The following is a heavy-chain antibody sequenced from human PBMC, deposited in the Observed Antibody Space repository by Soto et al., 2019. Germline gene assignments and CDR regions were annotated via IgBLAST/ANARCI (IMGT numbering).Heavy chain of an antibody. Sequence: ASVKVSCKASGYTFTSYGISWVRQAPGQGLEWMGWISAYNGNTNYAQKLQGRVTITTDTSTSTAYMELSSLRSDDTAVYYCASMVAVAGTYYFDYWGQGTLVTVSS. D-gene: IGHD6-19*01. J-gene: IGHJ4*02. V-gene: IGHV1-18*01. CDR3: ASMVAVAGTYYFDY. CDR1: GYTFTSYG. CDR2: ISAYNGNT.